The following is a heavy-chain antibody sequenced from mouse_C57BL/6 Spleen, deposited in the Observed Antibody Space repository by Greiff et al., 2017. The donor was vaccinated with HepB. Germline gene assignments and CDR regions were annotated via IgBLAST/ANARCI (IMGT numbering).Heavy chain of an antibody. Sequence: VQLQQPGAELVKPGASVKLSCKASGYTFTSYWMQWVKQRPGQGLEWIGEIDPSDSYTNYNQKFKGKATLTVDTSSSTAYMQLSSLTSEDSAVYYCARWGDYGAYWGQGTTLTVSS. D-gene: IGHD2-4*01. J-gene: IGHJ2*01. CDR2: IDPSDSYT. CDR1: GYTFTSYW. CDR3: ARWGDYGAY. V-gene: IGHV1-50*01.